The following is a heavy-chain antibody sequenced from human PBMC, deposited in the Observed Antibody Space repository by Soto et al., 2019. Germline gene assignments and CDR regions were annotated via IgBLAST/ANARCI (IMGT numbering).Heavy chain of an antibody. CDR2: ISGTSSYR. J-gene: IGHJ5*02. V-gene: IGHV3-21*01. D-gene: IGHD3-10*01. Sequence: PGGSLRLSCAASGFTFSSNTMNWVRQAPGKGLEWVSAISGTSSYRYYADSVKGRFTISRDNAKNSLYLLMDSLRAEDTAVYYCAGTLSLRPPSSAMTLLRGGFDPWGQGTLVTVSS. CDR1: GFTFSSNT. CDR3: AGTLSLRPPSSAMTLLRGGFDP.